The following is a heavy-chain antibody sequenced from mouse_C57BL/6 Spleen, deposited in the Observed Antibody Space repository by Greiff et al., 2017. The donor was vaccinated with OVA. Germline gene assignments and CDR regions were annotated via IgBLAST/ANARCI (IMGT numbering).Heavy chain of an antibody. CDR1: GYTFTEYT. V-gene: IGHV1-62-2*01. CDR3: AGNVSYDGYIEAWFAY. CDR2: FYPGSGSI. Sequence: VQLQQSGAELVKPGASVKLSCKASGYTFTEYTIHWVKQRPGQGLEWIGWFYPGSGSIKYNEKFKDKATLTADKSSSTVYMELSRLTSEDSAVYFCAGNVSYDGYIEAWFAYWGQGTLVTVSA. J-gene: IGHJ3*01. D-gene: IGHD2-3*01.